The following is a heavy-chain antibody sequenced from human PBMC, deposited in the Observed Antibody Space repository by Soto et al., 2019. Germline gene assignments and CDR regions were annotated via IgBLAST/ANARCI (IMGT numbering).Heavy chain of an antibody. CDR1: GFTFSSFA. J-gene: IGHJ4*02. CDR2: ISYDGSNK. Sequence: QVQLVESGGGVVQPGRSLRLSCAASGFTFSSFAMHWVRQAPGKGLEWVAIISYDGSNKYSADSVKGRFTISRDNSKNTLYLQMNSLRAEDTTVYYCARDRDVVVTAGIDYWGQGTLDTVSS. V-gene: IGHV3-30-3*01. D-gene: IGHD2-21*02. CDR3: ARDRDVVVTAGIDY.